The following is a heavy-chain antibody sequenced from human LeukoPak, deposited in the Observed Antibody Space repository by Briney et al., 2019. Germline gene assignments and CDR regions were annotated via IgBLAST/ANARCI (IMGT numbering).Heavy chain of an antibody. J-gene: IGHJ4*02. V-gene: IGHV3-21*01. CDR1: GFTFSSYA. CDR2: ISSSSSYI. CDR3: ASGNFDFWSGPNDY. D-gene: IGHD3-3*01. Sequence: GGSLRLSCAASGFTFSSYAMSWVRQAPGKGLEWVSSISSSSSYIYYADSVKGRFTISRDNAKNSLYLQMNSLRAEDTAVYYCASGNFDFWSGPNDYWGQGTLVTVSS.